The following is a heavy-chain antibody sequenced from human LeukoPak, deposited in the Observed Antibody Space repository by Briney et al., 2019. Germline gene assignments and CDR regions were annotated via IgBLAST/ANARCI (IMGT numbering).Heavy chain of an antibody. CDR3: ARVRSDYGDFGNY. CDR2: ISVHTGNT. CDR1: GYSFTSYG. J-gene: IGHJ4*02. D-gene: IGHD4-17*01. Sequence: ASVKVSCKASGYSFTSYGISWVRQAPGQGLEWMGRISVHTGNTNYAQKFQGRVTMTTDTSTSTAYMELRSLRSDDMAVYYCARVRSDYGDFGNYWGQGTLVTVSS. V-gene: IGHV1-18*03.